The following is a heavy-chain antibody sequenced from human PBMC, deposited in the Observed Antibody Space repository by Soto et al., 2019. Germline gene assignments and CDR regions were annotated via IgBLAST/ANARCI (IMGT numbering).Heavy chain of an antibody. D-gene: IGHD3-22*01. V-gene: IGHV3-53*01. Sequence: GGSLRLSCAASGFTVSSNYMSWVRQAPGKGLEWVSVIYSGGSTHYADSVKGRFTISRDNSKNTLYLQMNSLRAEDTAVYYCARIYYYDSGGYPFDYWGQGTLVTVSS. CDR3: ARIYYYDSGGYPFDY. CDR1: GFTVSSNY. CDR2: IYSGGST. J-gene: IGHJ4*02.